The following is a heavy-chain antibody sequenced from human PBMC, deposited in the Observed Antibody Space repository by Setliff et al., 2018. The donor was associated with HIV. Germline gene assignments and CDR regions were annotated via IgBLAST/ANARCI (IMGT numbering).Heavy chain of an antibody. Sequence: PGGSLRLSCSTSGFNFRDSWMSWLRLAPGKGLEWVANISPDGSERYSVDSVRGRFTVSRGNAKSSLYLQMSSLRAEDTAVYYCTRTYCSSTSCYDDCWGQGTLVTVSS. V-gene: IGHV3-7*01. J-gene: IGHJ4*02. CDR2: ISPDGSER. CDR1: GFNFRDSW. D-gene: IGHD2-2*01. CDR3: TRTYCSSTSCYDDC.